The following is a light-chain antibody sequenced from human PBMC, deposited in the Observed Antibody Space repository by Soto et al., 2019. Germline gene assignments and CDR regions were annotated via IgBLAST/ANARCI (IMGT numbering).Light chain of an antibody. J-gene: IGKJ1*01. CDR2: WAS. Sequence: DIVMTQSPDSLAVSLGERATINCKSSQSVLYSSNNKNYLAWYQQKPGQPPKLLIYWASTRESGVPDRFRGSGSGTEFTLTISSLQAEDVAVYYCQQYYSTPQTFGQGTKVEIK. CDR3: QQYYSTPQT. V-gene: IGKV4-1*01. CDR1: QSVLYSSNNKNY.